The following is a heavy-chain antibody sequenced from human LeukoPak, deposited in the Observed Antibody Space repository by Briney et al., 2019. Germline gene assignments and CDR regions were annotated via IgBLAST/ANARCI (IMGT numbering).Heavy chain of an antibody. CDR3: AKDRSDNSTWYLGDY. CDR2: ISGTGGST. CDR1: GFTFGSYA. D-gene: IGHD6-13*01. Sequence: GGSLRLSCAASGFTFGSYAMGWVRQAPGKGLEWVSAISGTGGSTYYADSMEGRFTISRDNSKYTLYLQMNSLRAEDTAIYYCAKDRSDNSTWYLGDYWGQGTLVAVSS. V-gene: IGHV3-23*01. J-gene: IGHJ4*02.